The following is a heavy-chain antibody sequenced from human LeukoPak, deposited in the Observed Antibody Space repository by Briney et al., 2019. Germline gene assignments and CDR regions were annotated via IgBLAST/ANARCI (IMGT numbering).Heavy chain of an antibody. V-gene: IGHV3-23*01. CDR3: AKGIAAAGFVDSYFDC. Sequence: AGGSLRVSCAASGFTFSSYAMTWVRQAPGMGLEWVSVISASGGGSYYADSVKDRFTISRDNSKNTLYLQINSLRAEDTAVYFCAKGIAAAGFVDSYFDCWGQGTSVTVSS. CDR2: ISASGGGS. D-gene: IGHD6-13*01. CDR1: GFTFSSYA. J-gene: IGHJ4*02.